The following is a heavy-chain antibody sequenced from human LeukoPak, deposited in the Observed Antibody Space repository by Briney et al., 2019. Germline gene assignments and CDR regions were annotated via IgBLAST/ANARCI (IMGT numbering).Heavy chain of an antibody. CDR2: INHSGST. Sequence: SETLSLTCAVYGGSFSGYYWSWIRRPPGKGLEWIGEINHSGSTNYNPSLKSRVTISVDTSKNQFSLKLSSVTAADTAVHYCANGYYDSSGYYGDYWGQGTLVTVSS. CDR3: ANGYYDSSGYYGDY. CDR1: GGSFSGYY. V-gene: IGHV4-34*01. D-gene: IGHD3-22*01. J-gene: IGHJ4*02.